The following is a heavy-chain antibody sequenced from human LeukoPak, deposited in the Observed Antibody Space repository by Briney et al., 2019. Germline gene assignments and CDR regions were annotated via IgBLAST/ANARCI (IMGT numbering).Heavy chain of an antibody. D-gene: IGHD2-15*01. V-gene: IGHV3-7*01. CDR1: GFTFRSYW. J-gene: IGHJ5*02. Sequence: PGASLRLSCAASGFTFRSYWMSWVRQAPGKGLEWVANMKLDGSEEYYVDSVKGRFTISSDNAKNSLYLQMNSLRVDDTAVYYCARWARYCSSGSCYSWFDPWGQGTLVTVSS. CDR2: MKLDGSEE. CDR3: ARWARYCSSGSCYSWFDP.